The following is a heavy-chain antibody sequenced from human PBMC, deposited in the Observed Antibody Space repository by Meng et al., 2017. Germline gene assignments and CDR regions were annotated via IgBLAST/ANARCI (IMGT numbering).Heavy chain of an antibody. CDR2: ISGSGGST. V-gene: IGHV3-23*01. D-gene: IGHD4-17*01. Sequence: GESLKISCAASGFTFSSYAMSWVRQAPGKGLEWVSAISGSGGSTYYADSVKGRFTNSRDNSKNTLYLQMNSLRAEDTAVYYCAGTTTVTTYWDYWGQGTLVTVSS. CDR1: GFTFSSYA. CDR3: AGTTTVTTYWDY. J-gene: IGHJ4*02.